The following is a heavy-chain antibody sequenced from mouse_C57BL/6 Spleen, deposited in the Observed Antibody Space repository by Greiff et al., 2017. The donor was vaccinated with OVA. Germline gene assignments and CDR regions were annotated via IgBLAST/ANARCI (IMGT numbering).Heavy chain of an antibody. CDR1: GYTFTDYN. J-gene: IGHJ3*01. CDR3: ARESTTVVATEGFAY. Sequence: VQLQQSGPELVKPGASVKMSCKASGYTFTDYNMHWVKQSHGKSLEWIGYINPNNGGTSYNQKFKGKATLTVNKSSSTAYMELRSLTSEDSAVYYCARESTTVVATEGFAYWGQGTLVTVSA. V-gene: IGHV1-22*01. CDR2: INPNNGGT. D-gene: IGHD1-1*01.